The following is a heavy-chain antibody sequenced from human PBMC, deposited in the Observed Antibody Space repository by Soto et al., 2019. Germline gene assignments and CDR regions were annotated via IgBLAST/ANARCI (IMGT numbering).Heavy chain of an antibody. CDR1: GGTFSSYA. V-gene: IGHV1-69*06. D-gene: IGHD5-18*01. Sequence: SVKVSCKASGGTFSSYAISWVRQAPGQGLEWMGGIIPIFGTANYAQKFQGRVTITADKSTSTAYMELSSLRSEDTAVYYCARDSTRGYSYDDFDYWGQETLVTVSS. CDR3: ARDSTRGYSYDDFDY. J-gene: IGHJ4*02. CDR2: IIPIFGTA.